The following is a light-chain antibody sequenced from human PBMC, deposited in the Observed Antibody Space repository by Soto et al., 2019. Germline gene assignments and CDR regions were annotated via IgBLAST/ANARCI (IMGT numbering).Light chain of an antibody. Sequence: QSALTQPASVSGSPGQSITISCTGTRSDVGSYNLVSWYQQHPGKAPKLMIYEGSKRPSGVSNRFSGSKSGNTASLTISGLQAEDEADYYCCSYAGSSTSWVFGGGTQLTVL. V-gene: IGLV2-23*01. J-gene: IGLJ3*02. CDR1: RSDVGSYNL. CDR2: EGS. CDR3: CSYAGSSTSWV.